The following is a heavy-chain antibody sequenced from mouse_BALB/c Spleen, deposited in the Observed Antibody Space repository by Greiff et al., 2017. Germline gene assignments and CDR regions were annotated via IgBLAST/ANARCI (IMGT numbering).Heavy chain of an antibody. CDR1: GYSITSDYA. CDR3: ARREGGYFDY. CDR2: ISYSGST. J-gene: IGHJ2*01. V-gene: IGHV3-2*02. Sequence: VQLKESGPGLVKPSQSLSLTCTVTGYSITSDYAWNWIRQSPGNKLEWMGYISYSGSTSYNPSLKSRISITRDTSKNQFFLQLNSVTTEDTATYYCARREGGYFDYWGQGTTLTVSS.